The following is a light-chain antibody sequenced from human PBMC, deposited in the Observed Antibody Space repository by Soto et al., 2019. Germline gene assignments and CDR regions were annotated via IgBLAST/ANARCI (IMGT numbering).Light chain of an antibody. CDR2: GAS. CDR3: QQYDSSPIT. V-gene: IGKV3-20*01. Sequence: EIVLTQSPGTLSLSPGERATLSFRASQSVSSSYLAWYQQKPGQAPSLLIYGASRRATGIPDRFSGSGSGTDFTLTTSRLEPEDFAVYYCQQYDSSPITFGQGTKVDIK. J-gene: IGKJ1*01. CDR1: QSVSSSY.